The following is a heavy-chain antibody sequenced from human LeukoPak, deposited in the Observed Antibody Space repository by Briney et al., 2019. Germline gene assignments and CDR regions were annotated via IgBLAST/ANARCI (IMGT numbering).Heavy chain of an antibody. D-gene: IGHD3-10*01. Sequence: GGFLRLSCAASGFTFSNFWMAWVRQVPGKGPEWVADIKLDGSATYYLDSVRGRFTISRDNSKNTLYLQMNSLRAEDTAVYYCAKAPYGSGSYYRGYYFDYWGQGTLVTVSS. CDR3: AKAPYGSGSYYRGYYFDY. J-gene: IGHJ4*02. V-gene: IGHV3-7*03. CDR1: GFTFSNFW. CDR2: IKLDGSAT.